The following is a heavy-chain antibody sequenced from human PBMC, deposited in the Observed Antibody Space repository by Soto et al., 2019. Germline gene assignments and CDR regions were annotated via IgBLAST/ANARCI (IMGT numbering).Heavy chain of an antibody. D-gene: IGHD2-2*01. CDR3: ASSRVGRAYCSSTSCYGGYYGMDV. CDR1: GDSVSSNSAA. V-gene: IGHV6-1*01. CDR2: TYYRSKWYN. Sequence: SQTLSLTCAISGDSVSSNSAAWNWIRQSPSRGLEWLGRTYYRSKWYNDYAVSVKSRITINPGTSKNQFSLQLNSVTPEDTAVYYCASSRVGRAYCSSTSCYGGYYGMDVWGQGTTVTVSS. J-gene: IGHJ6*02.